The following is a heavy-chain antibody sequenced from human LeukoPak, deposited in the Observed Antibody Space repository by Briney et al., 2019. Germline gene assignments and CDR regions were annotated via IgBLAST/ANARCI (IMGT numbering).Heavy chain of an antibody. CDR1: GGSISSYY. Sequence: SETLSLTCTVSGGSISSYYWSWIWQPAGKGLEWIGRIYTSGSTNYNPSLKSRVTMSVDTSKNQFSLKLSSVTAADTAVYYCARGRGGDDYGNNWFDPWGQGTLVTVSS. J-gene: IGHJ5*02. CDR3: ARGRGGDDYGNNWFDP. CDR2: IYTSGST. D-gene: IGHD4-17*01. V-gene: IGHV4-4*07.